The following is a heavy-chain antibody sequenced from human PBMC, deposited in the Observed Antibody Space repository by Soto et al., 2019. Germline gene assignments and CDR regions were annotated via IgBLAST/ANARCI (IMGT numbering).Heavy chain of an antibody. CDR1: GGFISSSY. J-gene: IGHJ4*01. CDR3: ERAHSYGPPFLN. D-gene: IGHD5-18*01. CDR2: MYYSGST. Sequence: NPPETLSLTCRVSGGFISSSYWSWIRQPPGKGLEWIGYMYYSGSTNYNPSLKSRVTISVDTSKNQFSLRLHGVTAADTAMYYCERAHSYGPPFLNGGPETLLTISS. V-gene: IGHV4-59*01.